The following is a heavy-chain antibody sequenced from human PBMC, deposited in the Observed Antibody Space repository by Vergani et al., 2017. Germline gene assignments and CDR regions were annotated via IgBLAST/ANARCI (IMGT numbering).Heavy chain of an antibody. CDR3: ARDLRLLYTGFDP. V-gene: IGHV3-33*01. Sequence: QVQLVESEGGVVQPGRSLTLSCVASGFTFSRHGMHWVRQAPGKGLEWVAVTWYDGNNKQYADSVKGRFTISRDNSKSTMYLQMNSLRDEETVVYYCARDLRLLYTGFDPWGQGTLVTVSS. J-gene: IGHJ5*02. D-gene: IGHD3-16*01. CDR2: TWYDGNNK. CDR1: GFTFSRHG.